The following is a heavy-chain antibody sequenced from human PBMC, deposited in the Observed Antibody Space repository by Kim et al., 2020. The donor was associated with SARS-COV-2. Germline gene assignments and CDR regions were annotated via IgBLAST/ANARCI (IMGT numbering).Heavy chain of an antibody. CDR2: ISGSGGST. Sequence: GGSLRLSCAASGFTFSSYAMSWVRQAPGKGLEWVSAISGSGGSTYYADSVKGRFTISRDNSKNTLYLQMNSLRAEDTAVYYCAKDGTYGDYEWLDYWGQGTLVTVSS. CDR3: AKDGTYGDYEWLDY. CDR1: GFTFSSYA. J-gene: IGHJ4*02. D-gene: IGHD4-17*01. V-gene: IGHV3-23*01.